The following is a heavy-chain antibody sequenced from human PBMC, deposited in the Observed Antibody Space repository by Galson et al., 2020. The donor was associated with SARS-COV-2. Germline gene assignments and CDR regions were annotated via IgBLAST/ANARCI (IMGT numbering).Heavy chain of an antibody. Sequence: SLTCAVYGGSFSGYYWSWIRQPPGKGLEWIGEINHSGSTNYNPSLKSRVTISVDTSKNQFSLKLSSVTAAGTAVYYCARGSYSSSWYGKHSYFDYWGQGTLVTVSS. D-gene: IGHD6-13*01. CDR1: GGSFSGYY. J-gene: IGHJ4*02. CDR2: INHSGST. V-gene: IGHV4-34*01. CDR3: ARGSYSSSWYGKHSYFDY.